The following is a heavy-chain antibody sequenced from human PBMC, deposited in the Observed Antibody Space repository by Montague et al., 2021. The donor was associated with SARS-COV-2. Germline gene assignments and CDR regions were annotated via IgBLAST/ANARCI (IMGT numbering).Heavy chain of an antibody. CDR2: TYYRSKWYN. J-gene: IGHJ6*02. CDR3: ASGRMVPYSSSWTTLYYYYGMDV. Sequence: CLIPGDTVSSNSAAWNWIRQSPSRGLEWLGRTYYRSKWYNDYAVSVKSRITINPDTSKNQFSLQLNSVTPEDTAVYYCASGRMVPYSSSWTTLYYYYGMDVWGQGTTVTVSS. CDR1: GDTVSSNSAA. D-gene: IGHD6-13*01. V-gene: IGHV6-1*01.